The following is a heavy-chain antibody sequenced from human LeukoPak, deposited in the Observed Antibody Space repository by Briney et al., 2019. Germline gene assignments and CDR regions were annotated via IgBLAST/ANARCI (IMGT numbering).Heavy chain of an antibody. CDR3: ARLPRGMAIDY. CDR2: IYYSGST. V-gene: IGHV4-30-4*01. J-gene: IGHJ4*02. CDR1: GGSISSGDYY. Sequence: PSETLSLTCTVSGGSISSGDYYWSWIRQPPGKGLEWIGYIYYSGSTNYNPSLKSRVTISVDTSKNQFSLKLSSVTAADTAVYYCARLPRGMAIDYWGQGTLVTVSS. D-gene: IGHD1-26*01.